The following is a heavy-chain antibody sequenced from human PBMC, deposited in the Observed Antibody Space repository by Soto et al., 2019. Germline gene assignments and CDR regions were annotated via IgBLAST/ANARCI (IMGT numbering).Heavy chain of an antibody. CDR1: GGTFSSYT. J-gene: IGHJ4*02. D-gene: IGHD1-26*01. CDR2: IIPILGIA. CDR3: ATSGSYPYYFDY. Sequence: QVQLVQSGAEVKKPGSSVKVSCKASGGTFSSYTISWVRQAPGQGLEWMGGIIPILGIANYAQKFQGRVTITTDKSTSTAYMELSSLRSEDTAVYYCATSGSYPYYFDYWGQGTLVTVSS. V-gene: IGHV1-69*02.